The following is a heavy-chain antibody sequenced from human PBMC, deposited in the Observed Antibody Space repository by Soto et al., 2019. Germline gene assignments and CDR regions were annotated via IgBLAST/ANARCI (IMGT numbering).Heavy chain of an antibody. CDR1: GFTFSSYG. D-gene: IGHD5-12*01. Sequence: GGSLRLSCADSGFTFSSYGMHWVRQAPGKGLEWVAVISYDGSNKYYADSVKGRFTISRDNSKNTLYLQMNSLRAEDTAVYYCAKDTEMATIRDYYYGMDVWGQGTTVTVSS. CDR3: AKDTEMATIRDYYYGMDV. CDR2: ISYDGSNK. V-gene: IGHV3-30*18. J-gene: IGHJ6*02.